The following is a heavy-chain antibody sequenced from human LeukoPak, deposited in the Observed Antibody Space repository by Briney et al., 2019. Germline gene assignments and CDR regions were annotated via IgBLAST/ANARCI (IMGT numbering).Heavy chain of an antibody. J-gene: IGHJ4*02. V-gene: IGHV4-59*01. Sequence: SETLSPTCTVSGGSISSYYWSWIRQPPGKGLEWIGYIYYSGSTNYNPSLKSRVTISVDTSKNQFSLKLSSVTAADTAVYYCARQTATGLGYFDYWGQGTLVTVSS. CDR1: GGSISSYY. CDR2: IYYSGST. CDR3: ARQTATGLGYFDY. D-gene: IGHD4-17*01.